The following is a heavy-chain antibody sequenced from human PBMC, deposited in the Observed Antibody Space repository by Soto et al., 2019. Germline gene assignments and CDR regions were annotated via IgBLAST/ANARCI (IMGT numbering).Heavy chain of an antibody. CDR3: ARHGITGTAYYYYYGMDV. CDR2: IYPGDSDT. V-gene: IGHV5-51*01. J-gene: IGHJ6*02. Sequence: GESLKISCNGSGYSFTSYWIGWVRQMPGKGLEWMGIIYPGDSDTRYSPSFQGQVTISADKSISTAYLQWSSLKASDTAMYYCARHGITGTAYYYYYGMDVWGQGTTVTVSS. CDR1: GYSFTSYW. D-gene: IGHD1-20*01.